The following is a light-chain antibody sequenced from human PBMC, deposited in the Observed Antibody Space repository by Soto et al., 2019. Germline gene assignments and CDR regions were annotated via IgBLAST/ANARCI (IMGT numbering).Light chain of an antibody. J-gene: IGLJ1*01. V-gene: IGLV2-11*01. CDR2: GVS. CDR1: NSDVGGYNY. Sequence: QSVLTQPRSVSGSPGQSVTISCTGTNSDVGGYNYVSWYQQYPGKAPKLMISGVSERPSGVPDRFSGSKSGNTASLTISGLQAEDEADYYCCSYTSSSTSFVFGTGTKVTVL. CDR3: CSYTSSSTSFV.